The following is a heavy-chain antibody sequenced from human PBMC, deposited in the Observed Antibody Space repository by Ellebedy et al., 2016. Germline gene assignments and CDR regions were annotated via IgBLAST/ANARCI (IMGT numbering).Heavy chain of an antibody. D-gene: IGHD5-18*01. Sequence: SETLSLTCTVSGGSISSYYWSWIRQPPGKGLEWIGYIYHSGSTYYNPSLKSRVTISVDRSKNQFSLKLSSVTAADTAVYYCARAARIQPFDYWGQGTLVTVSS. V-gene: IGHV4-59*12. CDR2: IYHSGST. CDR1: GGSISSYY. CDR3: ARAARIQPFDY. J-gene: IGHJ4*02.